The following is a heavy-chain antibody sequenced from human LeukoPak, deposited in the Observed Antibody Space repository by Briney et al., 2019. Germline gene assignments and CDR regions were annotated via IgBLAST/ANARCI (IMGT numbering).Heavy chain of an antibody. CDR3: ARHCSSTSCPKGAWFDP. J-gene: IGHJ5*02. V-gene: IGHV4-4*07. CDR2: IYTSGST. D-gene: IGHD2-2*01. Sequence: PSETLSLTCTVSGGSISSYYRSWIRQPAGKGLEWIGRIYTSGSTNYNPSLKSRVTMSVDTSKNQFSLKLSSVTAADTAVYYCARHCSSTSCPKGAWFDPWGQGTLVTVSS. CDR1: GGSISSYY.